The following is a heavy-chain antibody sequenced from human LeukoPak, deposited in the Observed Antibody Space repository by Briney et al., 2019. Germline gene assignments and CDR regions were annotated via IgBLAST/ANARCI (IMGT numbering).Heavy chain of an antibody. V-gene: IGHV3-23*01. D-gene: IGHD3-10*01. CDR2: ISASGGST. CDR1: GVTFTNYG. CDR3: AKAEPVGSFSAYYYYGMDV. J-gene: IGHJ6*02. Sequence: GGSLRLSCAVSGVTFTNYGMTWVRQAPGKGLEWVSAISASGGSTYYADSVKGRFTISRDDSKNTLYLQMTSLTAEDTAVYYCAKAEPVGSFSAYYYYGMDVWGQGTTVTVSS.